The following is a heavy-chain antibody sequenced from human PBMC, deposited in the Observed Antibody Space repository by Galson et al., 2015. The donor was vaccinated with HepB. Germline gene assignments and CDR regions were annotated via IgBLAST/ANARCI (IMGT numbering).Heavy chain of an antibody. CDR3: ARVGGSYSYYYYYYGMDV. Sequence: SLRLSCAASGFTFSSFAMHWVRQAPGKGLEWVAIISYDGSNKYYADSVKGRFTISRDNSKNTLYLQMNSLRAEDTALYYCARVGGSYSYYYYYYGMDVWGQGTTVTVSS. J-gene: IGHJ6*02. CDR2: ISYDGSNK. CDR1: GFTFSSFA. D-gene: IGHD1-26*01. V-gene: IGHV3-30-3*01.